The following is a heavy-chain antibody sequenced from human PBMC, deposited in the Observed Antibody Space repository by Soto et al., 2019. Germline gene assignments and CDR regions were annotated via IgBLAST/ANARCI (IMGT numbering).Heavy chain of an antibody. CDR3: ARLWGHSGYDGTDN. J-gene: IGHJ4*02. Sequence: SETLSLTCTVSGGSISSSSYYWGWIRQPPGKGLEWIGSIYYSGSTYYNPSLKSRVTISVDTSTNQFSLKLTSVTAADTAVYYCARLWGHSGYDGTDNWGQGTLVTVSS. D-gene: IGHD5-12*01. CDR2: IYYSGST. CDR1: GGSISSSSYY. V-gene: IGHV4-39*01.